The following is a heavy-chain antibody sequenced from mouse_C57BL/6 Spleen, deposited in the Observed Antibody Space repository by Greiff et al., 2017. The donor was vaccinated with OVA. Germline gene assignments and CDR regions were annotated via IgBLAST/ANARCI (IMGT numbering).Heavy chain of an antibody. D-gene: IGHD1-1*01. Sequence: EVQVVESEGGLVQPGSSMKLSCTASGFTFSDYYMAWVRQVPEKGLEWVANINYDGSSTYYLDSLKSRFIISRDNAKNILYPQMSSLKSEDTATYYCAREEDYYGSSSGFAYWGQGTLVTVSA. J-gene: IGHJ3*01. CDR2: INYDGSST. V-gene: IGHV5-16*01. CDR1: GFTFSDYY. CDR3: AREEDYYGSSSGFAY.